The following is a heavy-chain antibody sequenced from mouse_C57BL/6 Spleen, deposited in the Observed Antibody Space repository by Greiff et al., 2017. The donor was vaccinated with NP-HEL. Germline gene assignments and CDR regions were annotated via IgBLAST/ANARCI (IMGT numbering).Heavy chain of an antibody. J-gene: IGHJ2*01. CDR2: IHTNSGST. CDR1: GYTFTSYW. Sequence: VQLQQSGAELVKPGASVKLSCKASGYTFTSYWMHWVKQRPGQGLEWIGMIHTNSGSTNYNEKFKSKATLTVDKSSSTAYMQLSSLTSEDTAVYYWARSGTGVDYWGQGTTLTVSS. V-gene: IGHV1-64*01. D-gene: IGHD4-1*01. CDR3: ARSGTGVDY.